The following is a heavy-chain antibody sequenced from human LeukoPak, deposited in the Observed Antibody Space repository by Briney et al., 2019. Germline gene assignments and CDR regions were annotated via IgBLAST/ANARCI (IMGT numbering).Heavy chain of an antibody. J-gene: IGHJ4*02. Sequence: SVKVSCKASGGTFSSYAISWVRQAPGQGLEWMGGIIPIFGTANYARKFQGRVTNTADESTSTAYMELSSLRSEDTAVYYCARDLGGKLGTFDYWGQGTLVTVSS. CDR1: GGTFSSYA. CDR3: ARDLGGKLGTFDY. CDR2: IIPIFGTA. D-gene: IGHD3-16*01. V-gene: IGHV1-69*01.